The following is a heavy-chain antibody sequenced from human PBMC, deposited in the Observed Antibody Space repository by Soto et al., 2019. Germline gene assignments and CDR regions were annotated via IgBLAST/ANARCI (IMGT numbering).Heavy chain of an antibody. D-gene: IGHD3-3*01. J-gene: IGHJ4*02. V-gene: IGHV1-8*03. CDR3: ARTSGYYFYDY. CDR1: GYTFTSYG. Sequence: APVKVSCKASGYTFTSYGISWVRHATGQGLEWMGWMNPNSGNTRYAQKFQGRVTITRDTSASTAYMELSSLRSEDTAVYYCARTSGYYFYDYWGQGTLVTVSS. CDR2: MNPNSGNT.